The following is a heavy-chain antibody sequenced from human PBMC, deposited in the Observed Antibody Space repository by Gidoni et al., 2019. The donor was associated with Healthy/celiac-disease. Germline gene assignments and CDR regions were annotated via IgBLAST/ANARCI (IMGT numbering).Heavy chain of an antibody. Sequence: EVQLLESGGGLVQPGGSLRLSCAASGCTSSSYAMSWVRPAPGKGLAWVSAISGSGGSTYYADSVKGRFTISRDNSKNTLYLQMSSLRAEDTAVYYCAKVNCSGGSCHFQHWGQGTLVTVSS. CDR2: ISGSGGST. V-gene: IGHV3-23*01. CDR3: AKVNCSGGSCHFQH. CDR1: GCTSSSYA. J-gene: IGHJ1*01. D-gene: IGHD2-15*01.